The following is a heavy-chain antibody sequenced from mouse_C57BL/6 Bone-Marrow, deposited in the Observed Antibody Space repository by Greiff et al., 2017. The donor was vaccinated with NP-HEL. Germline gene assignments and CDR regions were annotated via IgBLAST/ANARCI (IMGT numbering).Heavy chain of an antibody. J-gene: IGHJ4*01. V-gene: IGHV1-75*01. Sequence: QVQLKQSGPELVKPGASVKISCKASGYTFTDYYINWVKQRPGQGLEWIGWIFPGSGSTYYNEKFKGKATLTVDKSSSTAYMLLSSLTSEDSAVYFCARGYYYGSSYYAMDYWGQGTSVTVSS. CDR1: GYTFTDYY. D-gene: IGHD1-1*01. CDR3: ARGYYYGSSYYAMDY. CDR2: IFPGSGST.